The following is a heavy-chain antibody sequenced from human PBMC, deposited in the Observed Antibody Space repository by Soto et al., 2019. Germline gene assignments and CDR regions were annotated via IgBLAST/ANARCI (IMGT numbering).Heavy chain of an antibody. CDR1: GFTFSSYG. CDR2: IWCDGSNK. J-gene: IGHJ6*02. V-gene: IGHV3-33*01. D-gene: IGHD6-19*01. Sequence: GSLRLSCAASGFTFSSYGMHWVRQAPGKGLEWVAVIWCDGSNKYYADSVKGRFTISRDNSKNTLYLQMNSLRAEDTAVYYCARDLCSSGCYYYYGMDVWGQGTTVTVSS. CDR3: ARDLCSSGCYYYYGMDV.